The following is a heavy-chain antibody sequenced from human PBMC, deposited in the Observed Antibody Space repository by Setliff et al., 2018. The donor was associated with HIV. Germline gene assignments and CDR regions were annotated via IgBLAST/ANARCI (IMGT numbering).Heavy chain of an antibody. D-gene: IGHD3-10*01. CDR3: ARTSGSDRLNWFDP. J-gene: IGHJ5*02. CDR1: GVSISSQY. CDR2: IYYSGST. V-gene: IGHV4-59*11. Sequence: SETLSLTCAVSGVSISSQYWSWIRQPPGKGLEWIGYIYYSGSTTYNPSLKGRVTISVDTSKNQFSLRLRSVTAADTAVYYCARTSGSDRLNWFDPWGQGTLVTVSS.